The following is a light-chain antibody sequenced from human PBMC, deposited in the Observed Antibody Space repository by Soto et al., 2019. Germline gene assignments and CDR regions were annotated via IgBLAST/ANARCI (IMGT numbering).Light chain of an antibody. J-gene: IGKJ5*01. V-gene: IGKV1-33*01. CDR2: AAS. CDR3: QQYNNFPT. CDR1: EDISVY. Sequence: DIQMTQSPSSLSASVGDSVTITCQASEDISVYLNWLQQKPGKAPKVLIYAASSLETGVPSRFSGSGYGTDFTFTINILQPEDFATYYCQQYNNFPTFGQGTRLEIK.